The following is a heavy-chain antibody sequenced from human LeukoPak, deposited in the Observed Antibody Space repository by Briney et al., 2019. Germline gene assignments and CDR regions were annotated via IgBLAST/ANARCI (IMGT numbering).Heavy chain of an antibody. CDR2: INHNGNVN. Sequence: PTGGSLRLSCAASGFTFSSYWMNWARQAPGKGLEWVASINHNGNVNYYVDSVKGRFTISRDNAKNSLYLQMNSLRAEDTAVYYCARDPSYYGDYERGDYWGQGTLVTVSS. J-gene: IGHJ4*02. CDR3: ARDPSYYGDYERGDY. D-gene: IGHD4-17*01. V-gene: IGHV3-7*01. CDR1: GFTFSSYW.